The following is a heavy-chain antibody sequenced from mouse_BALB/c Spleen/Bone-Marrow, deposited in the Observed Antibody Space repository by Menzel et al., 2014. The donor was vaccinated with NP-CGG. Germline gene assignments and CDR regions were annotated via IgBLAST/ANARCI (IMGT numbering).Heavy chain of an antibody. V-gene: IGHV10-1*02. D-gene: IGHD2-2*01. CDR2: IRSKSNNYAT. CDR1: GFTFNTYA. J-gene: IGHJ4*01. CDR3: VYGYAMDY. Sequence: EAMLVESGGGLVQPKGSLKLSCAASGFTFNTYAMNWVRQAPGKGLEWVARIRSKSNNYATYYADSVKDRFTISRDDSQSMLYLQMNNLKTEDTAMYYCVYGYAMDYWGQGTSVTVSS.